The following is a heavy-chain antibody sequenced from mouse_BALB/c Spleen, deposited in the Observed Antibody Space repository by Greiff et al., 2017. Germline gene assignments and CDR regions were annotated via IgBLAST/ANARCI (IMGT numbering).Heavy chain of an antibody. D-gene: IGHD2-3*01. J-gene: IGHJ4*01. CDR3: ARDIDDGYYYAMDY. V-gene: IGHV5-6-3*01. CDR1: GFTFSSYG. Sequence: EVKLVESGGGLVQPGGSLKLSCAASGFTFSSYGMSWVRQTPDKRLELVATINSNGGSTYYPDSVKGRFTISRDNAKNTLYLQMSSLKSEDTAMYYCARDIDDGYYYAMDYWGQGTSVTVSS. CDR2: INSNGGST.